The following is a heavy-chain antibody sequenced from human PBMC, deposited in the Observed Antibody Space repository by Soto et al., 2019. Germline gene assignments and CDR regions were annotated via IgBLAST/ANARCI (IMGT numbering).Heavy chain of an antibody. D-gene: IGHD6-13*01. J-gene: IGHJ6*02. V-gene: IGHV1-69*12. CDR3: ATEIAAAGTRYYYGMDV. CDR1: GGTFSSYA. Sequence: QVQLVQSGAEVKKPGSSVKVSCKASGGTFSSYAISWVRQAPGQGLEWMGGIIPIFGTANYAQKFQGRVTSTADESTSTAYMELSSLRSEDTAVYYCATEIAAAGTRYYYGMDVWGQGTTVTVSS. CDR2: IIPIFGTA.